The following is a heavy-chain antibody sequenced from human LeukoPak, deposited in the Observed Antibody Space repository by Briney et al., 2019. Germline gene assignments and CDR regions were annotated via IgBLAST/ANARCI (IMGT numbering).Heavy chain of an antibody. CDR3: ARHLGGSYYNAFDI. J-gene: IGHJ3*02. CDR1: GDSVSSNSAA. D-gene: IGHD1-26*01. Sequence: SQTLSLTCAISGDSVSSNSAAWNWIRQSPSRGLEWLGRTYYRSKWYNDYAVSVKSRITINPDTSKNQFSLKLSSVTAADTAVYTCARHLGGSYYNAFDIWGQGTMVTVSS. V-gene: IGHV6-1*01. CDR2: TYYRSKWYN.